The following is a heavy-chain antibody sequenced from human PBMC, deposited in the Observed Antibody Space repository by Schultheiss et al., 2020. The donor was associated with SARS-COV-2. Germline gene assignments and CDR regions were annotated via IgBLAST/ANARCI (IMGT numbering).Heavy chain of an antibody. CDR2: IYYSGST. V-gene: IGHV4-59*12. Sequence: SETLSLTCTVSGGSISSYYWSWIRQPPGKGLEWIVYIYYSGSTNYNPSLKSRVTISVDTSKNQFSLKLSSVTAADTAVYYCARDRYFDWLLSGTDAFDIWGQGTMVTVSS. D-gene: IGHD3-9*01. J-gene: IGHJ3*02. CDR3: ARDRYFDWLLSGTDAFDI. CDR1: GGSISSYY.